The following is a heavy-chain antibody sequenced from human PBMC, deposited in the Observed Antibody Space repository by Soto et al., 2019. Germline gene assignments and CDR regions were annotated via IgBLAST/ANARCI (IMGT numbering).Heavy chain of an antibody. J-gene: IGHJ6*02. CDR2: ISAAGDP. CDR3: ARTDRDFYGLDV. CDR1: GFTFRNYD. Sequence: EVQLVESGGGLVQPGGSLRLSWEASGFTFRNYDMNWVRQGTGKGLEWVSGISAAGDPDYADSVEGRFTISRENAQNSFFLQMNSLRVGDTAVYYCARTDRDFYGLDVWGQGTTVIVSS. V-gene: IGHV3-13*05.